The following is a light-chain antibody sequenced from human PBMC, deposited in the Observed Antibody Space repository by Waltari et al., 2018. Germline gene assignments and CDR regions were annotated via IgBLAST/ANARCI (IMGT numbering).Light chain of an antibody. CDR2: GTS. CDR1: QSVSRSY. J-gene: IGKJ4*01. CDR3: QQYTDSPPLT. Sequence: EIVLTQSPGTLSLSPGARATLSCRASQSVSRSYLSWYQQKPGLAPRLLLYGTSSRYTGIPDSCSGSGSGTDFTLTISRLESEDFAVYFCQQYTDSPPLTYGGGTRVEIK. V-gene: IGKV3-20*01.